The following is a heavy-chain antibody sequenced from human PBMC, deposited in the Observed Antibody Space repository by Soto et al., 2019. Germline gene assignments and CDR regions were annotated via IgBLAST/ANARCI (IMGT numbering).Heavy chain of an antibody. CDR1: VLTFSNSA. D-gene: IGHD3-3*01. Sequence: PGGSLRLSCAASVLTFSNSAMHWVRQAPGKGLEWVSLISADTSDTDYADSVKGRFTISRDNSKNTLYLQMNSLTTEDTALYYCARDLQVAIFGVVIRYYGMDVWGQGTTVTVSS. CDR3: ARDLQVAIFGVVIRYYGMDV. CDR2: ISADTSDT. V-gene: IGHV3-23*01. J-gene: IGHJ6*02.